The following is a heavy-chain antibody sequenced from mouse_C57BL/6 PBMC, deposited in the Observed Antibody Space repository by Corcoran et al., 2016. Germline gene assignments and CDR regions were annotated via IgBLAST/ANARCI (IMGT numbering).Heavy chain of an antibody. V-gene: IGHV1-85*01. CDR3: AREATTVVGAMDY. CDR1: GYTFTSYD. D-gene: IGHD1-1*01. J-gene: IGHJ4*01. Sequence: QVQLQQSGPELVKPGASVKLSCKASGYTFTSYDINWVKQRPGQGLEWIGWIYPRDGSTKYNEKFKGKATLPVETTSSTAYMELNSLTSEDSAVYFCAREATTVVGAMDYWGQGTSVAVSS. CDR2: IYPRDGST.